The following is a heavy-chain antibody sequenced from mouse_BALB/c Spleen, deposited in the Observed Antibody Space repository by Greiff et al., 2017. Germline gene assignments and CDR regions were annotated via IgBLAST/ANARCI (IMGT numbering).Heavy chain of an antibody. CDR2: ISSGGSYT. CDR3: ARDPYYDYYYAMDY. CDR1: GFTFSSYA. V-gene: IGHV5-9-4*01. D-gene: IGHD2-4*01. J-gene: IGHJ4*01. Sequence: EVKLVESGGGLVKPGGSLKLSCAASGFTFSSYAMSWVRQSPEKRLEWVAEISSGGSYTYYPDTVTGRFTISRDNAKNTLYLEMSSLRSEDTAMYYCARDPYYDYYYAMDYWGQGTSVTVSS.